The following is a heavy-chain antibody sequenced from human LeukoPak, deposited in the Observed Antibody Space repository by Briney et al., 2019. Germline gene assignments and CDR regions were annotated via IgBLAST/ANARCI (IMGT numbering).Heavy chain of an antibody. D-gene: IGHD2-8*01. CDR1: GYTFTGYY. J-gene: IGHJ5*02. V-gene: IGHV1-2*02. Sequence: ASVKVSCKASGYTFTGYYMHWVRQAPGQGLEWMGWINPNGGGTNYAQKFQGRVTMTRDTSISTAYMELSRLRSDDTAVYYCARTQYCTNGVCDNWFDPWGQGTLVTVSS. CDR3: ARTQYCTNGVCDNWFDP. CDR2: INPNGGGT.